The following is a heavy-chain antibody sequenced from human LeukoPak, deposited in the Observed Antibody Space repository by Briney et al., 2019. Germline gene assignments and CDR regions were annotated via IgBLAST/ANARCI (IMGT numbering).Heavy chain of an antibody. V-gene: IGHV3-48*03. D-gene: IGHD2-15*01. CDR3: AKQTYCSAGSCYGPLDP. CDR2: ISSSGSTI. Sequence: GESLRLSCAASGFPFSSYEMNWVRQAPGKGLEWVSYISSSGSTIYYADSVKGQFTISRDNSKNTVYLQMNGLRAEDTAVYYCAKQTYCSAGSCYGPLDPWGQGTPVTVSS. J-gene: IGHJ5*02. CDR1: GFPFSSYE.